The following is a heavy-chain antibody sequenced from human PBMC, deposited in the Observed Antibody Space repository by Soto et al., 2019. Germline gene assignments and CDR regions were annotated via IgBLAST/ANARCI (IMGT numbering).Heavy chain of an antibody. CDR3: ARARHVYYDSSGYFDY. CDR1: GGSISGYY. D-gene: IGHD3-22*01. CDR2: IYYSGST. Sequence: LSLTCTVSGGSISGYYWSWIRQPPGKGLEWIGYIYYSGSTNYNPSLKSRVTISVDTSKNQFSLKLSSVTAADTAVYYCARARHVYYDSSGYFDYWGQGTLVTVSS. J-gene: IGHJ4*02. V-gene: IGHV4-59*01.